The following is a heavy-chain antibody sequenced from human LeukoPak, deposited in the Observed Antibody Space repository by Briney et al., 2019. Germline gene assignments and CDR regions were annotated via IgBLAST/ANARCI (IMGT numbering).Heavy chain of an antibody. V-gene: IGHV3-11*05. Sequence: GGSLRLSCAASGFTFSDYYMSWIRQAPGKGLEWVSYISRSSSDTNYADSVKGRFTISRDNAKNSLYLQMNSLSAEDTAVYYCARGLTTVTSLASYWGQGTLVTVSS. CDR3: ARGLTTVTSLASY. CDR2: ISRSSSDT. CDR1: GFTFSDYY. D-gene: IGHD4-17*01. J-gene: IGHJ4*02.